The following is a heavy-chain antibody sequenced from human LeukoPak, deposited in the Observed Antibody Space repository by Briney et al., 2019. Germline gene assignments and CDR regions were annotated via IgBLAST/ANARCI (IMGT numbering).Heavy chain of an antibody. CDR3: ARGGYDFWSGIFDY. D-gene: IGHD3-3*01. J-gene: IGHJ4*02. V-gene: IGHV1-2*02. CDR1: GYTFTVYY. Sequence: GASVTVSFKASGYTFTVYYMHWVRQAPGQGLEWMGWINPNSGGTNYAQKFQGRVTMTRDTSISTAYMELSRLRSDDTAVYYCARGGYDFWSGIFDYWGQGTLVTVSS. CDR2: INPNSGGT.